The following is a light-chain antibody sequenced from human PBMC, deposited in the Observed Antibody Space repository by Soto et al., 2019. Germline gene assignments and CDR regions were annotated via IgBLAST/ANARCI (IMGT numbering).Light chain of an antibody. CDR2: DVS. Sequence: QSALTQPASVSGSRGQSITISCTGTSSDVGAYNYVSWYQQHPGKVPKLIISDVSRRPSGVSNRFSGSKSGNTASLTISGLQAEDEADYYCTSYTASSTVVFGGGTKVTVL. CDR3: TSYTASSTVV. J-gene: IGLJ2*01. CDR1: SSDVGAYNY. V-gene: IGLV2-14*01.